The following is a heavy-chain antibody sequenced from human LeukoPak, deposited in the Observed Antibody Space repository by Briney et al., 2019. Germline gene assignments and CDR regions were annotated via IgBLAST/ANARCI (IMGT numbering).Heavy chain of an antibody. Sequence: SETLSLTCTVSGDSISSSYYYWGWIRQPPGKGLEWIGSIYYSGSTYYNPSLRSRVTISVDTSKNQFSLRLNSVTAADTAVYFCARRTGTAGYNYFDYWGQGTLVTVSS. CDR3: ARRTGTAGYNYFDY. J-gene: IGHJ4*02. D-gene: IGHD5-24*01. V-gene: IGHV4-39*01. CDR2: IYYSGST. CDR1: GDSISSSYYY.